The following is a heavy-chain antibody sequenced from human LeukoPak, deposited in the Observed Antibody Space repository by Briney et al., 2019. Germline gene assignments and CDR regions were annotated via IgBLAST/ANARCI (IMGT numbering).Heavy chain of an antibody. CDR3: TRDIVVVVAATGYYYYYGMDV. CDR2: IRSKAYGGTT. CDR1: GFTFDDYA. V-gene: IGHV3-49*04. Sequence: GGSLRLSCTASGFTFDDYAMSCVRQAPGKGLEWVGFIRSKAYGGTTEYAGCVIGRFTISRDDSKSIAYLQMNSLKNEDTAVYYCTRDIVVVVAATGYYYYYGMDVWGQGTTVTVSS. D-gene: IGHD2-15*01. J-gene: IGHJ6*02.